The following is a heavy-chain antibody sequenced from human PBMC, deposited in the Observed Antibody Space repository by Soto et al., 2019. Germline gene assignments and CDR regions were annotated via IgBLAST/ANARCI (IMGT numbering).Heavy chain of an antibody. J-gene: IGHJ6*02. D-gene: IGHD4-17*01. Sequence: QTGGSLRLSCAASGFTFSSYAMSWVRQAPGKGLEWVSAISGSGGSTYYADSVKGRFTISRDNSKNTLYLQMNSLRAEDTAVYYCAKVGLLYGDYKVIPYYYYGMDAWGQGTTVTVSS. V-gene: IGHV3-23*01. CDR1: GFTFSSYA. CDR2: ISGSGGST. CDR3: AKVGLLYGDYKVIPYYYYGMDA.